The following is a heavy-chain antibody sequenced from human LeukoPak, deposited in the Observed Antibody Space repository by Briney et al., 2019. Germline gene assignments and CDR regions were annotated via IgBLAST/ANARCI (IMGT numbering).Heavy chain of an antibody. V-gene: IGHV3-74*01. CDR2: INADGSST. CDR1: GFTFISYW. CDR3: VRVTAVRAFDI. J-gene: IGHJ3*02. Sequence: PGGSLRLSCAASGFTFISYWMHWVRQDPGKGLVWVSRINADGSSTSYAASVKGRFTISRDNAKNTLYLQMNSLRAEDTAVYYCVRVTAVRAFDIWGQGTMVTVSS. D-gene: IGHD6-19*01.